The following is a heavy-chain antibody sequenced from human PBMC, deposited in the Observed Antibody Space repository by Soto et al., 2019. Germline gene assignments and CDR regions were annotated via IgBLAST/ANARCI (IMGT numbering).Heavy chain of an antibody. Sequence: PGGSLRLSCAASGFTFSSYAMSWVRQAPGKGLEWVSYISSSSSTIYYADSVKGRFTISRDNAKNSLYLQMNSLRDEDTAVYYCARDRWGAMVPNRFDYWGQGTLVTVSS. CDR3: ARDRWGAMVPNRFDY. D-gene: IGHD5-18*01. V-gene: IGHV3-48*02. J-gene: IGHJ4*02. CDR1: GFTFSSYA. CDR2: ISSSSSTI.